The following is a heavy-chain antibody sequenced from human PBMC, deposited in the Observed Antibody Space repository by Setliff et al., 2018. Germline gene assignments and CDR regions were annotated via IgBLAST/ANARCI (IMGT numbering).Heavy chain of an antibody. D-gene: IGHD3-3*01. Sequence: GGSLRLSCAASGFTFSSYSMNWVRRAPGKGLEWVSYISSSSSTIYYADSVKGRFTISRGNAKNSLYLQMNSLRAEDTAVYYCARDYTYYDFWSGPSSDAFDIWGQGTMVTVSS. CDR3: ARDYTYYDFWSGPSSDAFDI. J-gene: IGHJ3*02. CDR2: ISSSSSTI. V-gene: IGHV3-48*01. CDR1: GFTFSSYS.